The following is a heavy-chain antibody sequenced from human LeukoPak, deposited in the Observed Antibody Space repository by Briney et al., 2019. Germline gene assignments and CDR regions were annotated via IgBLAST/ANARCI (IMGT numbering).Heavy chain of an antibody. CDR3: ARGPRGWFDY. CDR1: GGSISSGDYY. Sequence: TSEALSLTCTVSGGSISSGDYYWSWIRQPPGKGLEWIGYIYYSGSTYYNPSLKSRVTISVDTSKNQFSLKLSSVTAADMAVYYCARGPRGWFDYWGQGTLVTVSS. V-gene: IGHV4-30-4*01. J-gene: IGHJ4*02. D-gene: IGHD2-15*01. CDR2: IYYSGST.